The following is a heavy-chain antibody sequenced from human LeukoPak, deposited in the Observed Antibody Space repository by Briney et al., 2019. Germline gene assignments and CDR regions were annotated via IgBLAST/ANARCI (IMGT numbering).Heavy chain of an antibody. V-gene: IGHV4-30-4*01. Sequence: SETLSLTCTVSGGSISSGDYSWSWIRQPPGKGLEWIGYIYYSGSTYYNPSLKSRVTISVDTSKNQFSLKLSSVTAADTAVYYCARDMARIFQGYNWFDPWGQGTLVTVSS. CDR3: ARDMARIFQGYNWFDP. CDR2: IYYSGST. D-gene: IGHD2-15*01. J-gene: IGHJ5*02. CDR1: GGSISSGDYS.